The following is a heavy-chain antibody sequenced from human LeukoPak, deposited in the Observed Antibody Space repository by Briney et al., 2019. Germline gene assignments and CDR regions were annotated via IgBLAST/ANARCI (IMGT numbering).Heavy chain of an antibody. CDR1: GFIFSDYY. Sequence: GGSLRLSYAASGFIFSDYYMSWIRQAPGKGLEWVSYITSDNTVYYADSVKGRFTISRDNPKNSIYLQMNSLRYEDTAFYYCARVVSSRSAVGFGPWGQGTLVTVSS. CDR3: ARVVSSRSAVGFGP. V-gene: IGHV3-11*01. D-gene: IGHD5/OR15-5a*01. J-gene: IGHJ5*02. CDR2: ITSDNTV.